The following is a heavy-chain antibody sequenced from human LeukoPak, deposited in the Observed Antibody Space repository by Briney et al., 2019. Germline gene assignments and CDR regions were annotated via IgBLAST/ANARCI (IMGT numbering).Heavy chain of an antibody. CDR1: GFTFSAYW. CDR2: IKQDGSEK. D-gene: IGHD6-13*01. Sequence: PGGSLRLSCAASGFTFSAYWMSWVRQAPGKGLEWVANIKQDGSEKYYLDSVKGRFTISRDNAKTSLYLQLNSLRAEDTAVYYCARVQSSSWDHWGQGTLVTVSS. V-gene: IGHV3-7*04. CDR3: ARVQSSSWDH. J-gene: IGHJ4*02.